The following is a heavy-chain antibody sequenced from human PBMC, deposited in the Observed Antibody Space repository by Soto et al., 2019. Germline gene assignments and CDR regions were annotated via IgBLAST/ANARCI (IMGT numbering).Heavy chain of an antibody. V-gene: IGHV1-69*13. CDR2: IIPIFGTA. D-gene: IGHD5-18*01. J-gene: IGHJ4*02. CDR3: AVRRGYSYGIFDY. CDR1: GGTFSSYA. Sequence: GASVNVSCKASGGTFSSYAISWMRQAPGQGLEWMGGIIPIFGTANYAQKFQGRVTITADESTSTAYMELSSLRSEDTAVYYCAVRRGYSYGIFDYWGQGTLVTVSS.